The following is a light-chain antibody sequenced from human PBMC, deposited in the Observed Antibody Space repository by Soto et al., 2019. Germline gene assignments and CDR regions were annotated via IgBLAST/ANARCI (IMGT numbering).Light chain of an antibody. Sequence: QAVLTQPPSVSEAPRQRVTISCSGSSSNIGNNAVNWYQQAPEKAPKLLIYYDDLVPSGVSDRFSGSKSGTSASLAISGLQSEDEADYYCAAWDDSLKAYVFGTGTKVTVL. V-gene: IGLV1-36*01. CDR1: SSNIGNNA. CDR2: YDD. J-gene: IGLJ1*01. CDR3: AAWDDSLKAYV.